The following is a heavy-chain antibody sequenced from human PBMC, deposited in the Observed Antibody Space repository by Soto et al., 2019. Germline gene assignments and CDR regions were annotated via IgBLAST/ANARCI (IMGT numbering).Heavy chain of an antibody. CDR1: GCTFSSYA. J-gene: IGHJ6*02. Sequence: ASVKVSCKASGCTFSSYAISWVRQAPGQGLEWMGGIIPIFGTANYAQKFQGRVTITADESTSTAYMELSSLRSEDTAVYYCARNSRYYDFWTLLDVWGQRTTVTVSS. V-gene: IGHV1-69*13. CDR3: ARNSRYYDFWTLLDV. CDR2: IIPIFGTA. D-gene: IGHD3-3*01.